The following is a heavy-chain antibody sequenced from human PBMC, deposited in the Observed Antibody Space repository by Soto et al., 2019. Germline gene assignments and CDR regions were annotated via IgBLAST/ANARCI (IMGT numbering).Heavy chain of an antibody. Sequence: SETLSLTCTVSGGSISSGGYYWSWIRQHPGKGLEWIGYIYYSGSTYYNPSLKSRVTISVDTSKNQFSLKLSSVTAADTAVYYCARDNIADIVVVPGHRWFDPWGQGTLVTVSS. CDR2: IYYSGST. CDR1: GGSISSGGYY. CDR3: ARDNIADIVVVPGHRWFDP. V-gene: IGHV4-31*03. D-gene: IGHD2-15*01. J-gene: IGHJ5*02.